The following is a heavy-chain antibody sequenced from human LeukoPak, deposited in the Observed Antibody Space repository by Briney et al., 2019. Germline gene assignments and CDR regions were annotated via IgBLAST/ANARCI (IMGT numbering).Heavy chain of an antibody. Sequence: GGSLRLSCAASGFAVSSNHMNWVRQAPGKGLEWVSVIFNGGSTYYADSVKGRFTISRDNSKNTLYLQMNSLRAEDTAVYYCATSIVGLTYDEHFQHWGQGALVTVSS. J-gene: IGHJ1*01. CDR3: ATSIVGLTYDEHFQH. V-gene: IGHV3-53*01. D-gene: IGHD1-26*01. CDR2: IFNGGST. CDR1: GFAVSSNH.